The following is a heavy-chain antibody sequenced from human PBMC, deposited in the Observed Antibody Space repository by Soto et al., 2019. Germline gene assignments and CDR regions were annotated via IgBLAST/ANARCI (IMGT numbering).Heavy chain of an antibody. D-gene: IGHD6-19*01. J-gene: IGHJ6*01. CDR1: GGSISSYY. CDR3: AIGAGRGWYHQTSYYYYGMDV. V-gene: IGHV4-4*07. Sequence: QVQLQESGPGLVKPSETLSLTCTVSGGSISSYYWSWIRQPAGKGLEWIGRIYTHGSTNYNPPLKSGLTISVDTSKNQFSLMRGSVTAVDTAVDYCAIGAGRGWYHQTSYYYYGMDVW. CDR2: IYTHGST.